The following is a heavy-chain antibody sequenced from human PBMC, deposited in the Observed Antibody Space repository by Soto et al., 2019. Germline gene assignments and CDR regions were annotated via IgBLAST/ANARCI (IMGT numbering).Heavy chain of an antibody. V-gene: IGHV4-31*03. D-gene: IGHD5-12*01. Sequence: SETLSLTCTVSGGSISSGGYYWSWVRQHPGKGLEWIGYIYYSGSTYYNPSLKSRVTISVDTSKNQFSLKLSSVTAADTAVYYCARDRDGYNRAYGMDVWGQGTTVTVSS. CDR3: ARDRDGYNRAYGMDV. J-gene: IGHJ6*02. CDR1: GGSISSGGYY. CDR2: IYYSGST.